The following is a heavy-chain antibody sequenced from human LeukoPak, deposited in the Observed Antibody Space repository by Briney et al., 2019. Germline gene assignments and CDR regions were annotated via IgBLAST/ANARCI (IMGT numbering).Heavy chain of an antibody. Sequence: SETLSLTCAVYGGSFSGYYWSWIRQPPGKGLEWIGEINHSGSTNYNPSLKSRVTISVDTSKNQFSLKLSSVTAADTAVYYCASSMGVVPAANYYFDYWGQGTLVTVSS. V-gene: IGHV4-34*01. CDR1: GGSFSGYY. CDR3: ASSMGVVPAANYYFDY. CDR2: INHSGST. J-gene: IGHJ4*02. D-gene: IGHD2-2*01.